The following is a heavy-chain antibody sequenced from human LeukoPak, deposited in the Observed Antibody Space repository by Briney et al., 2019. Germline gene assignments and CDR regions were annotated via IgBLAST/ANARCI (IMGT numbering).Heavy chain of an antibody. D-gene: IGHD2-21*02. CDR3: ARQVVVTASDAFDI. Sequence: SETLSLTCAVYGGSFSGYYWSWIRQPPGKGLEWIGEINHSGSTYYNPSLKSRVTISVDTSKNQFSLKLSSVTAADTAVYYCARQVVVTASDAFDIWGQGTMVTVSS. CDR1: GGSFSGYY. CDR2: INHSGST. J-gene: IGHJ3*02. V-gene: IGHV4-34*01.